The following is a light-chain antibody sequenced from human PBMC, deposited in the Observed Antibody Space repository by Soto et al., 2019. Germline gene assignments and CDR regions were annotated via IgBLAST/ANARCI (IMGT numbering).Light chain of an antibody. V-gene: IGKV1-39*01. CDR3: QQSYSNPTWT. Sequence: DIQLTQSPSSLSASVGDRITITCRASQSISTYLNWYQQKPGEAPTLLVYDSSTLLSGVPSRFSGSGFGAEFTLTVSSLQPEDFATYYCQQSYSNPTWTFGQGTKVDIK. CDR1: QSISTY. CDR2: DSS. J-gene: IGKJ1*01.